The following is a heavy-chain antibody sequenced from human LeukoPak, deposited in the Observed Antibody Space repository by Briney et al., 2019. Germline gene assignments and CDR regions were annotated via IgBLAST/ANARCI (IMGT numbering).Heavy chain of an antibody. Sequence: GASVKVSCKASGYTFTSYGISWVRQAPGQGLEWMGWISAYNGNTNYAQKLQGRVTMTTDTSTSTAYMELRSLRSDDTAVYYCARRYCSGGSCSWYYFDYWGQGTLVTVSS. CDR2: ISAYNGNT. D-gene: IGHD2-15*01. V-gene: IGHV1-18*01. CDR3: ARRYCSGGSCSWYYFDY. J-gene: IGHJ4*02. CDR1: GYTFTSYG.